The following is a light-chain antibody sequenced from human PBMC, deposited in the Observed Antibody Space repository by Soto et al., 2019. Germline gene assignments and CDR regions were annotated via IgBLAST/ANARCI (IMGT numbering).Light chain of an antibody. V-gene: IGKV2-28*01. CDR2: LGS. CDR1: QSLVSSNGYNS. Sequence: EIVMTQSPLSLAVNPGEPASISCRSSQSLVSSNGYNSLDWYLQRPGQSPQLLISLGSNRASGVPDRFSGSGSGTDFTLKISRVEGDDVGVYYGRQALQSPITFGQGTRLEIK. CDR3: RQALQSPIT. J-gene: IGKJ5*01.